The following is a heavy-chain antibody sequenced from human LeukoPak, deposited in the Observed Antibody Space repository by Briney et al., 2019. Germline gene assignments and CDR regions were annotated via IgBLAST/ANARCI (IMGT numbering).Heavy chain of an antibody. J-gene: IGHJ6*03. D-gene: IGHD3-10*01. CDR1: GGAFSDDY. Sequence: SETLSLTCAVYGGAFSDDYWSWIRQSPGKGLEWIGEINRSGSTNYDPSLKSRVTISVDRFTNQFSLRLTSVTAADMAVYYCARRITVHYYMDLWATGTTVIVFS. CDR2: INRSGST. CDR3: ARRITVHYYMDL. V-gene: IGHV4-34*01.